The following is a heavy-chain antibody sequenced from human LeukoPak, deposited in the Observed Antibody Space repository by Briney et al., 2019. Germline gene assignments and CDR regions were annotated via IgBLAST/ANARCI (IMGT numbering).Heavy chain of an antibody. CDR1: GGSFSGYY. CDR2: INHSGST. Sequence: SETLSLPCAVYGGSFSGYYWSWIRQPPGKGLEWIGEINHSGSTNYNPSLKSRVTISVHTSKNQFSLKLSSVTAADTAVYYCARGGPQLWLRYYYYYGMDVWGQGTTVTVSS. D-gene: IGHD5-18*01. V-gene: IGHV4-34*01. J-gene: IGHJ6*02. CDR3: ARGGPQLWLRYYYYYGMDV.